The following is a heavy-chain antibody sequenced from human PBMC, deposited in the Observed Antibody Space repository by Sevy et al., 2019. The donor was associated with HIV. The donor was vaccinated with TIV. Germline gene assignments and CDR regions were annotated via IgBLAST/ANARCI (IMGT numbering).Heavy chain of an antibody. CDR2: IKSKVDGGTT. CDR1: GLTFTYAW. V-gene: IGHV3-15*01. D-gene: IGHD2-8*01. J-gene: IGHJ6*02. Sequence: GGSLRLSCAVSGLTFTYAWMSWVRQAPGKGLEWVGRIKSKVDGGTTDYGAPVKGRFTISRDDSKNTLYMQMNSVKTEDTAVYYCATDPIIVLMVTDGMDVWGQGTTVTVSS. CDR3: ATDPIIVLMVTDGMDV.